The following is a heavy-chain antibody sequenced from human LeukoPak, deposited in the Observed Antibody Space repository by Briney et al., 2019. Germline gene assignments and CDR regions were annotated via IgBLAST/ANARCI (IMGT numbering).Heavy chain of an antibody. CDR3: ARVVWQLRAFDI. V-gene: IGHV1-46*01. D-gene: IGHD6-13*01. CDR2: INPSGGNT. J-gene: IGHJ3*02. CDR1: GYTFTSYY. Sequence: ASVKVSCKASGYTFTSYYMHWVRQAPGQGLEWVGIINPSGGNTSYAKNFQSRVTMTRDTSTSIVYMELSSLRSEDTAVYYCARVVWQLRAFDIWGQGTMVTVSS.